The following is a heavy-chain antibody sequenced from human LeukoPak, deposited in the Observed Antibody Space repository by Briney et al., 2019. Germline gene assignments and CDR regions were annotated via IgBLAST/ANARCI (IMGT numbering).Heavy chain of an antibody. CDR3: ARYGSGSYSDDY. CDR2: ISSSGSTI. D-gene: IGHD3-10*01. J-gene: IGHJ4*02. V-gene: IGHV3-11*01. Sequence: GGSLRLSCAASGFTFSDHYMDWVRQAPGKGLEWVSYISSSGSTIYYADSVKGRFTISRDNAKNSLYLQMNSLRAEDTAVYYCARYGSGSYSDDYWGQGTLVTVSS. CDR1: GFTFSDHY.